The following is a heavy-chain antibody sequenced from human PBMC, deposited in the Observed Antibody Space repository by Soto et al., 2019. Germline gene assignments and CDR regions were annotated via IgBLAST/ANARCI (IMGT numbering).Heavy chain of an antibody. CDR2: IYYSGST. Sequence: SETLSLTCTVSGGSISSGGYYWSWIRQHPGKGLEWIGYIYYSGSTYYNPSLKSRVTISVDTSKNQFSLKLSSVTAADTAVYYCARYAPTNYYGSGSYYTTFDYWGQGTLVTVSS. CDR3: ARYAPTNYYGSGSYYTTFDY. J-gene: IGHJ4*02. CDR1: GGSISSGGYY. V-gene: IGHV4-31*03. D-gene: IGHD3-10*01.